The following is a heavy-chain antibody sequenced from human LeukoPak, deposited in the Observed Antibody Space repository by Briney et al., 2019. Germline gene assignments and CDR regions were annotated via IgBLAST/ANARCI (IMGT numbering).Heavy chain of an antibody. CDR3: ARHGITMTHYYYMDV. CDR2: INHSGST. J-gene: IGHJ6*03. D-gene: IGHD3-22*01. Sequence: PSETLSLTCAVYGGSFSGYYWSWIRQPPGKGLEWIGEINHSGSTNYNPSLKSRVTISVDTSKNQFSLKLSSVTAADTAVYYCARHGITMTHYYYMDVWGKGTTVTISS. V-gene: IGHV4-34*01. CDR1: GGSFSGYY.